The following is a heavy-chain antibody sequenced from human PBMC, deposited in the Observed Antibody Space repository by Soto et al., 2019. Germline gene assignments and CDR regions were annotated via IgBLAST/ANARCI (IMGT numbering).Heavy chain of an antibody. J-gene: IGHJ4*02. D-gene: IGHD6-25*01. CDR2: INPNSGGT. CDR3: ARDFSGNRLE. V-gene: IGHV1-2*02. Sequence: ASVKVSCKASGYTFTGYYIHWVRQAPGQGLEWMGWINPNSGGTNYAQKFQGRVTMTRDTSISTAYMELSRLRSDDTAVYYCARDFSGNRLEWGQGTLVTVSS. CDR1: GYTFTGYY.